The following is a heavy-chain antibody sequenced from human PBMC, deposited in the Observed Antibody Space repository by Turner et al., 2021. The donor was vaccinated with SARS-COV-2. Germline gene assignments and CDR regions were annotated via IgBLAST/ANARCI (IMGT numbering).Heavy chain of an antibody. Sequence: QVQLVESGGGVVQPGRSRRLSCAASGFTFSSYGMHWVRQAPGKGLEWVAVISYDGSNKYYADSVKGRFTISRDNSKNTLYLQMNSLRAEDTAVYYCAKDMEQLVPLFDYWGQGTLVTVSS. CDR2: ISYDGSNK. CDR1: GFTFSSYG. CDR3: AKDMEQLVPLFDY. J-gene: IGHJ4*02. D-gene: IGHD6-13*01. V-gene: IGHV3-30*18.